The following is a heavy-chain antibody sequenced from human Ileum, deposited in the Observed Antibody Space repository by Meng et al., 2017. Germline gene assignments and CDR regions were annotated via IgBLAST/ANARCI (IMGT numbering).Heavy chain of an antibody. V-gene: IGHV1-69*01. D-gene: IGHD6-13*01. J-gene: IGHJ4*02. CDR2: IIPIFGIA. CDR3: ARVNRYGSTWYFDY. Sequence: QVQLVQSGAEMKKPGSSVRVSCRASGGTFSTYAISWVRQAPGQGLEWMGGIIPIFGIANYAQKFQGRITITADESTSTAYMELSSLRSEDTAVYYCARVNRYGSTWYFDYWGQGTLVTVSS. CDR1: GGTFSTYA.